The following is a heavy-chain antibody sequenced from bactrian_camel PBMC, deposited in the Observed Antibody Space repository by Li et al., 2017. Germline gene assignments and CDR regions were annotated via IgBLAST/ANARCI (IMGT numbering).Heavy chain of an antibody. J-gene: IGHJ4*01. CDR2: IDIDGRT. CDR3: RQIFTPPVITGRRMPT. D-gene: IGHD2*01. CDR1: GYGTSNSYC. V-gene: IGHV3S57*01. Sequence: QVQLVESGGGSVQAGESLRLSCVASGYGTSNSYCMAWFRQAPGQEREGVASIDIDGRTKYADFVKGRFTISKDNSKNTLYLQMDNLEPRTQPCTSVRQIFTPPVITGRRMPTGARGPRSPSP.